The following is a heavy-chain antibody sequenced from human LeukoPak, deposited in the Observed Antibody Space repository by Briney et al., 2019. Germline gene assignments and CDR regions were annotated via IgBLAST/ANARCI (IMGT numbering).Heavy chain of an antibody. J-gene: IGHJ4*02. CDR1: GFSFSSNP. Sequence: PGGSLRLSCAASGFSFSSNPMSWVRQAPGKGLEWVSYISGSGSAIYYADSVKGRFTISRDNAKNTLFLQMNCLRAEDTAVYYCAALVVAGSWCADYWGQGTLVTVSS. CDR2: ISGSGSAI. CDR3: AALVVAGSWCADY. D-gene: IGHD6-19*01. V-gene: IGHV3-48*04.